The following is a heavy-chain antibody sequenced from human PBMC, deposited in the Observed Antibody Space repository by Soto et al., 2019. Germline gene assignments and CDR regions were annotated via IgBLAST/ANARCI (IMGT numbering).Heavy chain of an antibody. D-gene: IGHD2-8*01. J-gene: IGHJ6*02. V-gene: IGHV3-33*01. CDR2: IWYDGRNE. Sequence: QEQLVESGGGVVQPGRSLRLSCTASGFAFSNYAMHWGRQAPGKGLEWVSVIWYDGRNEYYADSVKGRFTISRDNSKNTLFLQMNSLRAEDTSMYYCARGAAGVTFSYGMDVWGQGTTVTVSS. CDR1: GFAFSNYA. CDR3: ARGAAGVTFSYGMDV.